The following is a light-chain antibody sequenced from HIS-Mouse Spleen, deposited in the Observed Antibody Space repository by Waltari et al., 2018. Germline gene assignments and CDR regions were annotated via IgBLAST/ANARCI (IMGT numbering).Light chain of an antibody. V-gene: IGLV3-10*01. Sequence: SYELTQPPSVSVSPGQTARITCSGDALPKKSANWYQQKSGQAPVLVIYEDSKRPSGIPGRFSGSSSGTMATLTISGAQVEDEADYYCYSTDSSGNHRVFGGGTKLTVL. CDR2: EDS. CDR3: YSTDSSGNHRV. J-gene: IGLJ2*01. CDR1: ALPKKS.